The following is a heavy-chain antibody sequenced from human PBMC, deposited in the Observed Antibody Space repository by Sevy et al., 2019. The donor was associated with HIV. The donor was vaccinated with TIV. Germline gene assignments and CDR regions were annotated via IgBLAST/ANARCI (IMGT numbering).Heavy chain of an antibody. CDR2: IIPRVGLA. V-gene: IGHV1-69*10. CDR1: GGRLSNYV. CDR3: ASVRPCGGDCYFFDS. Sequence: ASVKVSCKASGGRLSNYVMNWVRQAPGQGLEWTGGIIPRVGLANYAQKLQGRVTISADESTNTMYIEVRSLTFEDTGVYYCASVRPCGGDCYFFDSWGQGTLVTVSS. D-gene: IGHD2-21*02. J-gene: IGHJ4*02.